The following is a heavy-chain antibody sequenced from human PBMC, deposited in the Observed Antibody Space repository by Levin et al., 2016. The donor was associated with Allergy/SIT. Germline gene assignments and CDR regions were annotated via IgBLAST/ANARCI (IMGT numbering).Heavy chain of an antibody. CDR3: ARDCSGDCYGGYGFDI. CDR2: INPIVGDT. CDR1: GYTFSRYF. V-gene: IGHV1-46*01. Sequence: ASVKVSCKASGYTFSRYFIHCVRQAPGQGLEWMGVINPIVGDTKYAQTFQGRVTMTRDPSTTTVYMQLRSLRSEDTGIYFCARDCSGDCYGGYGFDIWGQGTMVTVSS. D-gene: IGHD2-21*02. J-gene: IGHJ3*02.